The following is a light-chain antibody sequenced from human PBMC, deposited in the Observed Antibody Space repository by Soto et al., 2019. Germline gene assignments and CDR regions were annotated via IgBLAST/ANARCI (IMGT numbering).Light chain of an antibody. CDR2: GAS. CDR1: QSVSSSY. Sequence: EIVLTQSPGTLSLSPGERATLSCRASQSVSSSYLAWYQQKPGPAPRLLIYGASSRATGIPDRFSGSGSGTDFTLTISRLEPEDFAVDYCQQYGSSRWTFGQGTKVEIK. CDR3: QQYGSSRWT. J-gene: IGKJ1*01. V-gene: IGKV3-20*01.